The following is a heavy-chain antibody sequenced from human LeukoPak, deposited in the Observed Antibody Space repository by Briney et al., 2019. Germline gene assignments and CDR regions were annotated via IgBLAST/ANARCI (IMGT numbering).Heavy chain of an antibody. J-gene: IGHJ4*02. V-gene: IGHV3-53*01. CDR3: ARATLDN. CDR1: GFSVSSNY. Sequence: GGSLRPSCAASGFSVSSNYITWVRQAPGKGLEWVSVIYSDGSTKYADSVKARFTISRDNSKNTVYLLMNRLRVEDTALYYCARATLDNWGQGTLVTVSS. CDR2: IYSDGST.